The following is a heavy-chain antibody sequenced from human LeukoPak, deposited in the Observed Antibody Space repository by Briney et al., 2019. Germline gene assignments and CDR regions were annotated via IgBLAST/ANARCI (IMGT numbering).Heavy chain of an antibody. D-gene: IGHD6-6*01. CDR2: ISSSSSYI. CDR1: GFTFSIYS. J-gene: IGHJ4*02. Sequence: GGSLRPSCAASGFTFSIYSMSWVRQAPGKGLEWVSSISSSSSYIYYADSVKGRFTISRDNAKNSLYLQMNSLRAEDTAVYYCARDGVAARPYYFDYWGQGTLVTVSS. V-gene: IGHV3-21*01. CDR3: ARDGVAARPYYFDY.